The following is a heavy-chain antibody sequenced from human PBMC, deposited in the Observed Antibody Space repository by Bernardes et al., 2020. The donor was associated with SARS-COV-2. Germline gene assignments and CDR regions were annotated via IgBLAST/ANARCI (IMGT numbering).Heavy chain of an antibody. CDR1: GFTFSSYS. CDR2: ISSSSSYI. Sequence: GGSLRLSCAASGFTFSSYSMNWVRQAPGKGLEWVSSISSSSSYIYYADSVKGRFTISRDNAKNSLYLQMNSLRAEDTAVFYCARDQSESFLQSGAFDIWGQGTMVTVSS. J-gene: IGHJ3*02. V-gene: IGHV3-21*01. D-gene: IGHD4-4*01. CDR3: ARDQSESFLQSGAFDI.